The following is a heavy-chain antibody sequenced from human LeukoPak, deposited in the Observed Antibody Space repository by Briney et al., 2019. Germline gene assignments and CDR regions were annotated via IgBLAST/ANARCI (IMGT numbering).Heavy chain of an antibody. CDR2: ISGGGGST. Sequence: GGSLRLSCAASGFTLSSYAMSWVRQAPGKGLEWVSAISGGGGSTYYADSVKGRFTISRDNSKNTLYMQMNSLRAEDTAVDYCAKGGTGKWLRFLDRGFDYWGQGTLVTVSS. CDR3: AKGGTGKWLRFLDRGFDY. D-gene: IGHD5-12*01. CDR1: GFTLSSYA. J-gene: IGHJ4*02. V-gene: IGHV3-23*01.